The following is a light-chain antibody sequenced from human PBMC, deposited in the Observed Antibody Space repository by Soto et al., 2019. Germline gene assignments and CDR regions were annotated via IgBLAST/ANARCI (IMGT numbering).Light chain of an antibody. CDR2: GIN. J-gene: IGLJ1*01. CDR1: SSNIGARNV. CDR3: QSYDTSRTGYV. Sequence: QSVLTQPPSVSGAPGQRVTISCTGSSSNIGARNVVHWYQQLPGTAPKLLIYGINNRPSGVPDRFSGSTSGTSASLAITGLQAEDEADYYCQSYDTSRTGYVFGTGTKVTVL. V-gene: IGLV1-40*01.